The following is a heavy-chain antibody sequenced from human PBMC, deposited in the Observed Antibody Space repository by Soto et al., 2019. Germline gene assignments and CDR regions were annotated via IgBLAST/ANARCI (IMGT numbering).Heavy chain of an antibody. V-gene: IGHV3-48*03. J-gene: IGHJ6*02. Sequence: PVGSLRLSCVASGFTLSSYHMDWVRQAPGKGLEWISYIHASSISNIYYADSVKGRFTISRDNAKNSLYLQMDSLRAEDTAVYYCARDGTTGTANYHYAMDVWGQGTTVTVSS. CDR2: IHASSISNI. CDR3: ARDGTTGTANYHYAMDV. CDR1: GFTLSSYH. D-gene: IGHD4-17*01.